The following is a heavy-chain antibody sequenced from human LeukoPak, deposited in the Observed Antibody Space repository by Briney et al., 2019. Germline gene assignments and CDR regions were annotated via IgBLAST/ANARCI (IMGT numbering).Heavy chain of an antibody. CDR1: GGSFSGYY. J-gene: IGHJ4*02. CDR2: INHSGST. CDR3: ARGRDYYGGNLNFDY. D-gene: IGHD4-23*01. Sequence: SETLSLTCAVYGGSFSGYYWSWIRQPPGKGLEGIGEINHSGSTNYNPSLKSRITITVDTSKDQFSLKLSSVTAADTAVYYCARGRDYYGGNLNFDYWGQGTLVTVSS. V-gene: IGHV4-34*01.